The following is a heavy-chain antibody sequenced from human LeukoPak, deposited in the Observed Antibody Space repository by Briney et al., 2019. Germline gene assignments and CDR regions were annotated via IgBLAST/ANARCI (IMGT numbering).Heavy chain of an antibody. CDR1: GGSFSGYY. D-gene: IGHD6-6*01. V-gene: IGHV4-34*01. J-gene: IGHJ4*02. CDR3: ARGYLAALFRY. CDR2: INHSGST. Sequence: SETLSLTCAVYGGSFSGYYWSWIRQPPGKGLEWIGEINHSGSTNYNPSLKSRVTISVDTSKSQFSLKLSSVTAADTAVYYCARGYLAALFRYWGQGTLVTVSS.